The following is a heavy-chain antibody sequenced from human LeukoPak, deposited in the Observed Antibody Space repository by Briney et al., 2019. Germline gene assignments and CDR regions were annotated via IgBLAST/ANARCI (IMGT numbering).Heavy chain of an antibody. CDR2: IPYDGSDK. Sequence: GGSLRLSCAASGFTFSAFGMHWVRQAPGKGLEWVTFIPYDGSDKYYADSVKGRFTISRDNSKNTLYLQMNNMRTEDTAVYYCARAALTDTGDYWGQGTLVTVSS. V-gene: IGHV3-30*19. D-gene: IGHD4-11*01. J-gene: IGHJ4*02. CDR3: ARAALTDTGDY. CDR1: GFTFSAFG.